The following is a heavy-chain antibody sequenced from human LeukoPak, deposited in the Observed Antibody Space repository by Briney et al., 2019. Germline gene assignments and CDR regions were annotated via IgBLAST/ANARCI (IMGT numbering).Heavy chain of an antibody. V-gene: IGHV3-21*01. CDR1: GFTFSSYS. CDR3: ARVQQGIAYYYGMDV. D-gene: IGHD2-21*01. Sequence: PGGSLRLSCAASGFTFSSYSMNWVRRAPGKGLEWVSSISSSSSYIYYADSVKGRLTISRDNAKNSLYLQMNSLRAEDTAVYYCARVQQGIAYYYGMDVWGQGTTVTVSS. CDR2: ISSSSSYI. J-gene: IGHJ6*02.